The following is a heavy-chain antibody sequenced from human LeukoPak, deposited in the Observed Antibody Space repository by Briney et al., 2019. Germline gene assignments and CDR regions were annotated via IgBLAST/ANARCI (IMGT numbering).Heavy chain of an antibody. CDR3: ARDDYSKPLAWFNYYYMDV. Sequence: ASVKVSCKASGYTFTSYYMHWVRQAPGQGLEWMGIINPSGGSTSYAQKFQGRVTMTRDTSTSTVYMELSSLRSEDTAVYYCARDDYSKPLAWFNYYYMDVWGKGTTVTVSS. CDR1: GYTFTSYY. V-gene: IGHV1-46*01. CDR2: INPSGGST. D-gene: IGHD4-11*01. J-gene: IGHJ6*03.